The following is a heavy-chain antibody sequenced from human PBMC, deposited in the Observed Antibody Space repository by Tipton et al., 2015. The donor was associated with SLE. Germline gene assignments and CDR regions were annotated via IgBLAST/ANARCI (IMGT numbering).Heavy chain of an antibody. CDR3: ARTGTFSDYGDFDY. Sequence: SLRLSCAASGFTFSSYWMSWVRQAPGKGLEWVANIKQDGSEKYYADSVKGRFTISRDNSKNTLYLQMNSLRAEDTAVYYCARTGTFSDYGDFDYWGQGTLVTVSS. CDR2: IKQDGSEK. D-gene: IGHD4-17*01. V-gene: IGHV3-7*03. CDR1: GFTFSSYW. J-gene: IGHJ4*02.